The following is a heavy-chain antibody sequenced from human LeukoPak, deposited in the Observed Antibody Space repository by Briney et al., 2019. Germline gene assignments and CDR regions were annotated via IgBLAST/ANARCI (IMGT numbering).Heavy chain of an antibody. D-gene: IGHD3-9*01. Sequence: GRSLRLSCAASGFTFSSYAMHWVRQAPGEGLEWVAVISYDGSNKYYADSVKGRFTISRDNSKNTLYLQMNSLRAEDTAVYYCARERYDILTGHRLGDAFDIWGQGTMVTVSS. CDR1: GFTFSSYA. J-gene: IGHJ3*02. V-gene: IGHV3-30-3*01. CDR3: ARERYDILTGHRLGDAFDI. CDR2: ISYDGSNK.